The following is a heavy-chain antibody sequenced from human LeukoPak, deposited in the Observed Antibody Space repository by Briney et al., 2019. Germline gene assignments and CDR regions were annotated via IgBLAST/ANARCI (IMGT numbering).Heavy chain of an antibody. CDR1: GGSISSYY. V-gene: IGHV4-59*01. D-gene: IGHD3-22*01. CDR2: IYYSGST. CDR3: ARAGITMIVGSPNWFDP. J-gene: IGHJ5*02. Sequence: SETLSLTRTVSGGSISSYYWSWIRQPPGKGLEWIGYIYYSGSTNYNPSLKSRVTISVDTSKNQFSLKLSSVTAADTAVYYCARAGITMIVGSPNWFDPWGQGTLVTASS.